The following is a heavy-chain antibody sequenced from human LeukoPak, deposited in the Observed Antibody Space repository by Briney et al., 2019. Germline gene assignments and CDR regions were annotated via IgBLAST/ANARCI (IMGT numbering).Heavy chain of an antibody. V-gene: IGHV1-2*06. Sequence: ASVTVSFTASGYTFTGYYMHWVRQAPGQGLEWMGRINPNSGGTNYAQKFQGRVTMTRDTSISTAYMELSRLRSDDTAVYYCARGVGYNSGYWGQGTLVTVSS. CDR2: INPNSGGT. CDR3: ARGVGYNSGY. D-gene: IGHD5-24*01. CDR1: GYTFTGYY. J-gene: IGHJ4*02.